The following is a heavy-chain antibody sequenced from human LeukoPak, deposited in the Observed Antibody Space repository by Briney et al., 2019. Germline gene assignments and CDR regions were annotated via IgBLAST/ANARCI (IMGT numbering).Heavy chain of an antibody. CDR1: GFSFSNYA. D-gene: IGHD3-10*01. CDR2: VTSGGSHI. CDR3: VTGDPIWFDP. V-gene: IGHV3-23*01. Sequence: GGSLRLSCAASGFSFSNYAMSWVRQAPGKGLEWVSGVTSGGSHIYYADFVKGRFTISRDDSKNTLFLQMDSLRVEDTAVYYCVTGDPIWFDPWGQGTLVTVSS. J-gene: IGHJ5*02.